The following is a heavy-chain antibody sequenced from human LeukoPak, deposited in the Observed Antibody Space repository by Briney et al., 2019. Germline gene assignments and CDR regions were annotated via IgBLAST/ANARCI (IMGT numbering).Heavy chain of an antibody. D-gene: IGHD2-21*01. CDR2: VSSSGSTI. V-gene: IGHV3-11*01. Sequence: GGSLRLSCAASGFTFSDYYMSWIRQAPGKGLEWVSYVSSSGSTIYYADSVKGRFTISRDNAKSSLYLQMNSLRAEDTAVYYCARGVWSKPGYYYYGMDVWGQGTTVTVSS. J-gene: IGHJ6*02. CDR1: GFTFSDYY. CDR3: ARGVWSKPGYYYYGMDV.